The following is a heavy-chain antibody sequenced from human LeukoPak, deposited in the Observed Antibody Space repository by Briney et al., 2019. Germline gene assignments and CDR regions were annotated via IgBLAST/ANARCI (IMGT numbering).Heavy chain of an antibody. CDR1: GGTFSSYA. Sequence: SVKVSCKASGGTFSSYAISWVRQAPGQGLEWMGGIIPIFGTANYAQKFQGRVTITADESTSTAYMELSSLRSEDTAVYYCARHSSSWTDFDYWGQGTLVTVSP. CDR2: IIPIFGTA. CDR3: ARHSSSWTDFDY. V-gene: IGHV1-69*13. J-gene: IGHJ4*02. D-gene: IGHD6-13*01.